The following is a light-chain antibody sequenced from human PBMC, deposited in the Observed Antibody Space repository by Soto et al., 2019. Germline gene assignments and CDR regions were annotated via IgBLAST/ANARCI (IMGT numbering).Light chain of an antibody. CDR1: QSLANY. J-gene: IGKJ4*01. CDR3: QQYDELPVT. CDR2: DAS. Sequence: DVRLTQSPSTLSASVGDRVAITCQASQSLANYLNWFQQRPGTAPQLLISDASHLEPGVPSRFSGKRSDSVFTLVSTNLQPEDFATYYCQQYDELPVTFGGGTRVEV. V-gene: IGKV1-33*01.